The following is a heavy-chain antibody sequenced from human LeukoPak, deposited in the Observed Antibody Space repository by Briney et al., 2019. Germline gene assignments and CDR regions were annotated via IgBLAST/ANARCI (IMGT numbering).Heavy chain of an antibody. CDR2: ISAYNGNT. Sequence: ASVKVSCKASGGTFSSYTISWVRQAPGQGLEWMGWISAYNGNTNYAQKLQGRVTMTTDTSTSTAYMELRSLRSDDTAVYYCARDRETYYGMDVWGQGTTVTVSS. D-gene: IGHD1-26*01. J-gene: IGHJ6*02. CDR1: GGTFSSYT. CDR3: ARDRETYYGMDV. V-gene: IGHV1-18*01.